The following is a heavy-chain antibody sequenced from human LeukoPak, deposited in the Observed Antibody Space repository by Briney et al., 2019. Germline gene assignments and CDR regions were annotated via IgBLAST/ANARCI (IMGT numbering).Heavy chain of an antibody. CDR2: IYHSGST. Sequence: AETLSLTCAVSGGSMSSSNWWSWVRQPPGKGLEWIGEIYHSGSTNYNSSLKSRATVTVYKSKNQFPLKLSSVPAADTAVCYCARVGRGYVSGSYGYYSGMDVWGPGTTVTVSS. D-gene: IGHD3-10*01. J-gene: IGHJ6*02. CDR1: GGSMSSSNW. V-gene: IGHV4-4*02. CDR3: ARVGRGYVSGSYGYYSGMDV.